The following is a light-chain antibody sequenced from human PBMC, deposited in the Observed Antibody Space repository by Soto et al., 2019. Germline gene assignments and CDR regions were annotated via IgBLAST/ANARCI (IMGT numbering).Light chain of an antibody. CDR3: QQSSKWPRT. J-gene: IGKJ1*01. CDR2: GAS. V-gene: IGKV3-15*01. Sequence: EIMMTQSPATLSLSPGEICTLSCRASQSISSSLAWYQQRPGQPPRLLIYGASTRAAGIPPRFTGSGSGTEFTLTISSLQSEDFAVYYCQQSSKWPRTFGQGTKVDIK. CDR1: QSISSS.